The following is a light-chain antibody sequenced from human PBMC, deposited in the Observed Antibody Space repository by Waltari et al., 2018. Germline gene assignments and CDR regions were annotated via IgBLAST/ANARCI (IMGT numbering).Light chain of an antibody. CDR1: SRDVGGYNY. V-gene: IGLV2-14*01. CDR3: SSYTSSRTRV. CDR2: DVN. Sequence: QSALTQPASVSGSPGQSITISCTGTSRDVGGYNYVSWYQQHPCKAPKLRIYDVNNRPSGVSNRFSGSKSDNTASLTISGLQAEDEADYYCSSYTSSRTRVFGGGTKLTVL. J-gene: IGLJ3*02.